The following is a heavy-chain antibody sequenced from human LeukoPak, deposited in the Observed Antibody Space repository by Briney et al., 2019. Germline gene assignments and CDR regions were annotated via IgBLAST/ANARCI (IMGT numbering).Heavy chain of an antibody. Sequence: ASAKVSCKASGYTFTTYYMHWVRQAPGQGLEWMGIINPTVGSTTYAQKFQGRVTMTRDTSTSTVFMELSSLRSEDTAVYYCARDGEYSGGYLDYWGQGTLVTVSS. CDR3: ARDGEYSGGYLDY. D-gene: IGHD1-26*01. V-gene: IGHV1-46*03. CDR2: INPTVGST. CDR1: GYTFTTYY. J-gene: IGHJ4*02.